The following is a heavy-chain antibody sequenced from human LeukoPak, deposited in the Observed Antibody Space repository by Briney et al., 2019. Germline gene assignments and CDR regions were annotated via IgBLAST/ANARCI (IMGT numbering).Heavy chain of an antibody. CDR1: GGSFSGYY. CDR3: ARDPGRDYYDSSGYYGMDV. D-gene: IGHD3-22*01. CDR2: IYYSGST. Sequence: SETLSLTCAVYGGSFSGYYWSWIRQPPGKGLEWIGYIYYSGSTNYNPSLKSRVTISVDTSKNQFSLKLSSVTAADTAVYYCARDPGRDYYDSSGYYGMDVWGQGTTVTVSS. J-gene: IGHJ6*02. V-gene: IGHV4-59*01.